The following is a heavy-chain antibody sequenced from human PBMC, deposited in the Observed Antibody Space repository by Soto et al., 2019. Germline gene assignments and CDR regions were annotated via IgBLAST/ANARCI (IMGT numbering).Heavy chain of an antibody. CDR1: GGSVTSGSYY. CDR3: VREMVVDATSGVPDL. Sequence: QVQLQESGPGLVKPSDTLSLTCTVSGGSVTSGSYYWSWIRQPPGKGLEWIGYIYYSGSTNYNPSVTSRVTKSVDTSKNQFSLQLSSVTAADTAVYYCVREMVVDATSGVPDLWGRGTLVTVSS. V-gene: IGHV4-61*01. D-gene: IGHD2-15*01. CDR2: IYYSGST. J-gene: IGHJ2*01.